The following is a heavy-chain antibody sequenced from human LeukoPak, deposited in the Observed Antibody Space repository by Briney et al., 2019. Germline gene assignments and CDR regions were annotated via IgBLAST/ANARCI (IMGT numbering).Heavy chain of an antibody. CDR3: ARHRSEWFYGDPKYYFDY. J-gene: IGHJ4*02. V-gene: IGHV5-51*01. CDR1: GYSFTSYW. Sequence: GESLKISCKGSGYSFTSYWIGWVRQMPGEGLEWMGIIYPGDSDTRYSPSSQGQVTISADKSISTAYLQWSSLKASDTAMYYCARHRSEWFYGDPKYYFDYWGQGTLVTVSS. CDR2: IYPGDSDT. D-gene: IGHD4-17*01.